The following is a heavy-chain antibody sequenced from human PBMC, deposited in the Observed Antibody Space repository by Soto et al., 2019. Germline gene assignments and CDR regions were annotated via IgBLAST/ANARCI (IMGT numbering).Heavy chain of an antibody. V-gene: IGHV1-69*19. Sequence: QVQLVQSGAEVKKPRSSVKVSCKASGGTFSSYAISWVRQAPGQGLEWMGGIIPIFGTANYAQKFQGGVTITADESTSTAYMERISRRTDDTAAYYCARSKDTAMVTGDFDIWCQGTIVTVSS. D-gene: IGHD5-18*01. CDR2: IIPIFGTA. CDR1: GGTFSSYA. J-gene: IGHJ3*02. CDR3: ARSKDTAMVTGDFDI.